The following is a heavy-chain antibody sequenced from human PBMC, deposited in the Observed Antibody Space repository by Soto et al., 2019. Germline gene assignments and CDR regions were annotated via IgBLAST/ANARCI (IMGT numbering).Heavy chain of an antibody. Sequence: PGGALRLSWAASGFVFSDYYMNWIRLTPGKGLEWVSYISRSSDYTNYADSVKGRFTISRDDGKNSLYLQMNSLRAEDTAVYYCVRDRVTMLQGIMNDFSYGMDVWGQGTTVTVSS. CDR1: GFVFSDYY. J-gene: IGHJ6*02. V-gene: IGHV3-11*05. D-gene: IGHD3-10*01. CDR3: VRDRVTMLQGIMNDFSYGMDV. CDR2: ISRSSDYT.